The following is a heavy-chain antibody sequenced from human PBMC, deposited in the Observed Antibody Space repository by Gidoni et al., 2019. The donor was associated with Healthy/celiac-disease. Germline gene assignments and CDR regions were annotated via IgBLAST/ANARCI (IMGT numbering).Heavy chain of an antibody. CDR3: ARAPVGATAFDI. Sequence: QVQLVQSGAEVKKRGAAGKVACKASGYTFTSYDINGVRQATGQGLEWMGWRNPNRGNTVYAQKFPGRVTMTRNTSISTAYMELSSLRSEDTAVYYCARAPVGATAFDIWGQGTMVTVSS. CDR2: RNPNRGNT. D-gene: IGHD1-26*01. V-gene: IGHV1-8*01. J-gene: IGHJ3*02. CDR1: GYTFTSYD.